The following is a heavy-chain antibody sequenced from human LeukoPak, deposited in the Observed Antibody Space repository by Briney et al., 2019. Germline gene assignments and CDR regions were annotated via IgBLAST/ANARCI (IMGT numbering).Heavy chain of an antibody. D-gene: IGHD6-13*01. V-gene: IGHV4-59*01. CDR3: AREGQQLSSYYYYGMAV. Sequence: SETLSLTCTVSGVSISTYYWSWIRQPPGKGLEWIGYIYYSGSTNYNPSLKSRVTISVDTSKNHFSLKLSSVTAADTAVYYCAREGQQLSSYYYYGMAVWGQGTTVTVSS. CDR1: GVSISTYY. CDR2: IYYSGST. J-gene: IGHJ6*02.